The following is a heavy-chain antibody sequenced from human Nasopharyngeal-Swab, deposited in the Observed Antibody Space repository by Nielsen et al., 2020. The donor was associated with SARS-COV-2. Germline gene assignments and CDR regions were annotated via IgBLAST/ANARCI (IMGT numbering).Heavy chain of an antibody. J-gene: IGHJ6*02. CDR1: GYTFTGYY. Sequence: ASVKVSCKASGYTFTGYYMHWVRQAPGQGLEWMGRINPNSGNTGYAQKFQGRVTMTRNTSISTAYMELSSLRSEDTAVYYCARVMEYSSSWTPYYYYYYGMDVWGQGTTVTVSS. CDR2: INPNSGNT. D-gene: IGHD6-13*01. V-gene: IGHV1-8*02. CDR3: ARVMEYSSSWTPYYYYYYGMDV.